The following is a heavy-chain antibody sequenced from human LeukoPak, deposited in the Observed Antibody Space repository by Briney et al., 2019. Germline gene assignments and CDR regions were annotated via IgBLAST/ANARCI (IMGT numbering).Heavy chain of an antibody. J-gene: IGHJ4*02. CDR1: GHTLTSYG. V-gene: IGHV1-18*01. CDR3: ARAGGAATIDY. D-gene: IGHD2-15*01. CDR2: VSGYNGNT. Sequence: GASVKVSCKASGHTLTSYGITWVRQAPGQGLEWMGWVSGYNGNTNYAQNVQGRVTMTTDTSTNTAYMELRSLRSDDTAVYYCARAGGAATIDYWGQGTLVTVSS.